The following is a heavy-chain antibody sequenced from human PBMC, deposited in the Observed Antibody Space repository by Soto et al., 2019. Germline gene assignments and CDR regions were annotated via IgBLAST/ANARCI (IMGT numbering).Heavy chain of an antibody. J-gene: IGHJ5*02. Sequence: QVQLVQSGAEVKKPGASVKVSCKASGYTFNSYAIHWVRHYTGLGLEWMGWMNPNSGNTGYAQKFQGRVTMTRNTSRSTAYMERSSLRSEDTAVYYCAGEGNYYASSGYFCPWFDPWGHGTLVPVSS. D-gene: IGHD3-22*01. CDR3: AGEGNYYASSGYFCPWFDP. V-gene: IGHV1-8*01. CDR1: GYTFNSYA. CDR2: MNPNSGNT.